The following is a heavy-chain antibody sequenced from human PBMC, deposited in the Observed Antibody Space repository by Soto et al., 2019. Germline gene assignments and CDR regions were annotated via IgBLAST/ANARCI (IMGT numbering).Heavy chain of an antibody. J-gene: IGHJ3*02. CDR3: ARDHLWVFDM. D-gene: IGHD3-16*01. CDR1: GDSVSRNSAT. CDR2: TYYRSKWFN. Sequence: SQTLSLTCAISGDSVSRNSATWDWIRQSPSRGLEWLGRTYYRSKWFNDYAVSVRSRITIDPDTSKNQFSLQLSYLTPEDTAVYCCARDHLWVFDMWGQGTMVTVSS. V-gene: IGHV6-1*01.